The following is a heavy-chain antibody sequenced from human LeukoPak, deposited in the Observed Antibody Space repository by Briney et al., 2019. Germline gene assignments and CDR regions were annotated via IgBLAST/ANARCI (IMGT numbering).Heavy chain of an antibody. CDR3: AKEGYLWFGELLLFDY. CDR1: GFTFSSYA. CDR2: ISGSGGST. V-gene: IGHV3-23*01. D-gene: IGHD3-10*01. Sequence: GGSLRLSCAASGFTFSSYAMSWVRQAPGKGLEWVSAISGSGGSTYYADSVKGRFTISRDNSKNTLYLQMNSLRAEDTAVYYCAKEGYLWFGELLLFDYWGQGTLVTVPS. J-gene: IGHJ4*02.